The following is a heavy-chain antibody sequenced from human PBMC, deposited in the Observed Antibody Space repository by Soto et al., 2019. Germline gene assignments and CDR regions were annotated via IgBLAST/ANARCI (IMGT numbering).Heavy chain of an antibody. CDR2: IIPIFGTA. J-gene: IGHJ6*02. CDR3: ASPPPHHYYYGMDV. V-gene: IGHV1-69*12. CDR1: GGTFSSYA. Sequence: QVQLVQSGAEVKKPGSSVKVSCKAYGGTFSSYAISWVRQAPGQGLEWMGGIIPIFGTANYAQKLQGRVTITADESTSTAYMELSSLRSEDTAVYYCASPPPHHYYYGMDVWGQGTTVTVSS.